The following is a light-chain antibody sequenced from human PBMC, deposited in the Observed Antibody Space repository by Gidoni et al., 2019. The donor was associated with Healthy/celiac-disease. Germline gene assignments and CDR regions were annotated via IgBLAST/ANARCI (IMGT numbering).Light chain of an antibody. CDR1: KLGDKY. J-gene: IGLJ2*01. CDR3: QAWDSSTVV. Sequence: SYELTQPPSVSVSPGQTASITCSGDKLGDKYACWYQQKPGQSPVLVIYQDSKRPSGIPERFSGSNSGNPATLTISGTQAMDEADYYCQAWDSSTVVFGGGTTLTVL. CDR2: QDS. V-gene: IGLV3-1*01.